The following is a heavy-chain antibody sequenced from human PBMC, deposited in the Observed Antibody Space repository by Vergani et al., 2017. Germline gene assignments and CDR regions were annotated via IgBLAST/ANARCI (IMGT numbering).Heavy chain of an antibody. V-gene: IGHV1-18*04. CDR1: GYTFTSYG. Sequence: QVQLVQSGAEVKKPGASVKVSCKASGYTFTSYGISWVRQAPGQGLEWMGWISAYNGNTNYAQKLQGRVTMTTDTSTSTAYMELRSLRSDDTAVYYCARDSYSSSSSYYFGMDVWGQGTTVTVSS. J-gene: IGHJ6*02. D-gene: IGHD6-6*01. CDR3: ARDSYSSSSSYYFGMDV. CDR2: ISAYNGNT.